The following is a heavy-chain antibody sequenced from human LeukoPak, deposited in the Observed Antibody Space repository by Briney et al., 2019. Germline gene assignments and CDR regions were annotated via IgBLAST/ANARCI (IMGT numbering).Heavy chain of an antibody. Sequence: PSETLSLTCTVSGGSISSYYWSWIRQPPGKGLEWIGYIYYSGSTNYNPSLKSRVTISVDTSKNQFSLKLSSVTAADTAVYYCARGSIVWGSSWYGIGFDYWGQGTLVTVSS. V-gene: IGHV4-59*08. CDR1: GGSISSYY. CDR3: ARGSIVWGSSWYGIGFDY. D-gene: IGHD6-13*01. J-gene: IGHJ4*02. CDR2: IYYSGST.